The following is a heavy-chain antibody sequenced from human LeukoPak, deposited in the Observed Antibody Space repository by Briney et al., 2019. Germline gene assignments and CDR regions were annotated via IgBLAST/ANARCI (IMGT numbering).Heavy chain of an antibody. Sequence: GGSLRLSCATSGFTVSSNYMSWVRQAPGKGLEWVSAFYSGGNTYYAGSVKGRFIISRDSSKNTLYLQMNNLRPEDTAMYFCAKLPSSGWLDYWGQGTLVTVSS. CDR3: AKLPSSGWLDY. CDR2: FYSGGNT. D-gene: IGHD6-19*01. J-gene: IGHJ4*02. V-gene: IGHV3-53*01. CDR1: GFTVSSNY.